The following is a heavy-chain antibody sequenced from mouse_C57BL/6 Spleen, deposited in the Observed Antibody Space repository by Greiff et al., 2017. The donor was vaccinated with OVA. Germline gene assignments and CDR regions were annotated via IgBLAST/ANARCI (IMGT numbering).Heavy chain of an antibody. CDR1: GYTFTSYW. CDR2: LYPGSGST. J-gene: IGHJ4*01. Sequence: QVQLQQPGAELVKPGASVKMSCKASGYTFTSYWITWVKQRPGQGLEWIGALYPGSGSTNYNEKFKSKATLTVDTSSSTAYMQLSSLTSEDSAVYYCARPPTAQATLDYYAMDYWGQGTSVTVSS. CDR3: ARPPTAQATLDYYAMDY. D-gene: IGHD3-2*02. V-gene: IGHV1-55*01.